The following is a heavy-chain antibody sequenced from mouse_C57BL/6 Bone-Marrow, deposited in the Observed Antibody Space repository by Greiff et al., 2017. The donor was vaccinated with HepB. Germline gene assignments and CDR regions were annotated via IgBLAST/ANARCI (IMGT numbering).Heavy chain of an antibody. CDR2: IDPSDSYT. V-gene: IGHV1-69*01. Sequence: QVQLQQPGAELVMPGASVKLSCKASGYTFTSYWMHWVKQRPGQGLEWIGAIDPSDSYTNYNQKFKGKSTLTVDKSSSTAYMQLSSLTSEDSAVYYCARSHYYGSSSAWFAYWGQGTLVTVSA. CDR3: ARSHYYGSSSAWFAY. J-gene: IGHJ3*01. D-gene: IGHD1-1*01. CDR1: GYTFTSYW.